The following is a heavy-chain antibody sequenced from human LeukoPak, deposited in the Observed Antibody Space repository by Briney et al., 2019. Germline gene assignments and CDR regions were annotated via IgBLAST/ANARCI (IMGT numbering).Heavy chain of an antibody. J-gene: IGHJ4*02. CDR3: ARVSRGGSSNWPDY. CDR1: AFTFSSFT. V-gene: IGHV3-21*01. Sequence: GGSLRLSCAASAFTFSSFTMNWVRQAPGKGLEWVSSISSGSRYIYYADSVKGRFTISRDNAKNSLYLQMNSLSAEDTAVYYCARVSRGGSSNWPDYWGQGTLVTVTS. D-gene: IGHD6-13*01. CDR2: ISSGSRYI.